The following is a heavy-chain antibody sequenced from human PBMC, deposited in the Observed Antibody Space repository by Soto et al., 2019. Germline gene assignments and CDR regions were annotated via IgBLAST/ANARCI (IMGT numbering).Heavy chain of an antibody. CDR2: ISAYNGNT. Sequence: QVQLVQSGAEAKKPGASVKVSCKASGYTFTSYGISWVRQAPGQGLEWMGWISAYNGNTNYAQKLQGRVTMTTDTSTSTAYMELRSLRSDDTAVYYCARLPARVDRLKYYYYGMDVWGQGTTVTVSS. D-gene: IGHD3-3*01. CDR3: ARLPARVDRLKYYYYGMDV. V-gene: IGHV1-18*01. J-gene: IGHJ6*02. CDR1: GYTFTSYG.